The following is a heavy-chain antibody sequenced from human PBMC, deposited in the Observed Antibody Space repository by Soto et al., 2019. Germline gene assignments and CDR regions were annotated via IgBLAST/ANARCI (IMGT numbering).Heavy chain of an antibody. Sequence: EVQLVESGGGLIQPGGSLRLSCAASGFTVSSNYMSWVRQTPGKGLEWVSVINSGGSTYYADSVEGRFTISRDNSKNTLYLQMNSLRAEDTAVYYCARGGGDYYYGMDVWGQGTTVTVSS. V-gene: IGHV3-53*01. CDR3: ARGGGDYYYGMDV. J-gene: IGHJ6*02. CDR2: INSGGST. D-gene: IGHD2-21*01. CDR1: GFTVSSNY.